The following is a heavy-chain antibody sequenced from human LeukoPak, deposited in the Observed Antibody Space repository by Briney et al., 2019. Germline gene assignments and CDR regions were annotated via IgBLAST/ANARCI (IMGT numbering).Heavy chain of an antibody. D-gene: IGHD1-26*01. Sequence: PSETLSLTCTVSGGSISGSDFYWGWIRQPPGKGLEWIGSIYYTGSTYYNPSLKSRVTISVDTSKNQFSLKLSSVTAADTAVYYCATQMDVVGATSNWFDPWGQGTLVTVSS. CDR1: GGSISGSDFY. CDR2: IYYTGST. CDR3: ATQMDVVGATSNWFDP. J-gene: IGHJ5*02. V-gene: IGHV4-39*07.